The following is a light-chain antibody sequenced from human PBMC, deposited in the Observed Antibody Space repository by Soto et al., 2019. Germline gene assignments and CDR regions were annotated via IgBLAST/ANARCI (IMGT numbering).Light chain of an antibody. J-gene: IGLJ1*01. CDR1: SRDVGRYNL. CDR3: CSYAGIYV. CDR2: EVT. V-gene: IGLV2-23*02. Sequence: QSALTQPASVPRSPGQSITISCTGTSRDVGRYNLVSWYQQHPGKAPKLMIYEVTKRPSGVSHRFSGSKSGTTASLTISGLQAEDEADYYCCSYAGIYVFGSGTKVTVL.